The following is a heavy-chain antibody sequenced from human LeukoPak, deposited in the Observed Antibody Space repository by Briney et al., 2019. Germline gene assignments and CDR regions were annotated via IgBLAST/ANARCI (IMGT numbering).Heavy chain of an antibody. Sequence: GRSLRLSCAASGFTFSSYGMHWVRQAPGKGLEWVAVTSYDGSNKHHADSVKGRFTISRDNSKNTLYLQMNSLRAEDTAVYYCAIRGGESVWGQGTLVTVSS. D-gene: IGHD2-21*01. CDR2: TSYDGSNK. CDR3: AIRGGESV. V-gene: IGHV3-30*03. J-gene: IGHJ1*01. CDR1: GFTFSSYG.